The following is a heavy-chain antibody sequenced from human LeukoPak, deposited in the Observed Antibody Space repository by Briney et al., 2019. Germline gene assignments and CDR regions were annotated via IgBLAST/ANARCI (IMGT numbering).Heavy chain of an antibody. J-gene: IGHJ4*02. CDR3: ATDNKRSSSDY. D-gene: IGHD6-6*01. Sequence: ASVKVSCKASGGTFSSYAISWVRQAPGQGLEWMGWINPNTGATNYAQKFQGRVTMTRDTSISTVYMELSRLRSDDTAVYYCATDNKRSSSDYWGQGTLVTVSS. CDR2: INPNTGAT. CDR1: GGTFSSYA. V-gene: IGHV1-2*02.